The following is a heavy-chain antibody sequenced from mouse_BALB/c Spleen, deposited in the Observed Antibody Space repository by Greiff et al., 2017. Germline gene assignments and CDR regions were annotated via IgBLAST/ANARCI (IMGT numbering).Heavy chain of an antibody. CDR3: ARDNRYEDYAMDY. CDR1: GFSLTSYG. CDR2: IWAGGST. V-gene: IGHV2-9*02. Sequence: VQLKESGPGLVAPSQSLSITCTVSGFSLTSYGVHWVRQPPGKGLEWLGVIWAGGSTNYNSALMSRLSISKDNSKSQVFLKMNSLQTDDTAMYYCARDNRYEDYAMDYWGQGTSVTVSS. D-gene: IGHD2-14*01. J-gene: IGHJ4*01.